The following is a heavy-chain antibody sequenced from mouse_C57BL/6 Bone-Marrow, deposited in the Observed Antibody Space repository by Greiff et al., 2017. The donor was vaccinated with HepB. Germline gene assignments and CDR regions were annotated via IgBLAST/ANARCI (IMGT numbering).Heavy chain of an antibody. J-gene: IGHJ4*01. D-gene: IGHD1-1*01. CDR3: ARTGSSIPYAMDY. CDR2: ISSGSSTI. CDR1: GFTFSDYG. Sequence: DVHLVESGGGLVKPGGSLKLSCAASGFTFSDYGMHWVRQAPEKGLEWVAYISSGSSTIYYADTVKGRFTISRDNAKNTLFLQMTSLRSEDTAMYYCARTGSSIPYAMDYWGQGTSVTVSS. V-gene: IGHV5-17*01.